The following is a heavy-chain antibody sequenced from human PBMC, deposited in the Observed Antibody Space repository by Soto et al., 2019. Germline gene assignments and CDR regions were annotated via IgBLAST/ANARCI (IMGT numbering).Heavy chain of an antibody. V-gene: IGHV3-48*02. D-gene: IGHD3-9*01. CDR3: VRDRDWAFDI. CDR1: GYALRDYS. CDR2: TGTRRKYT. J-gene: IGHJ3*02. Sequence: GGSLRLSCAASGYALRDYSMNWVRQAPGKGLEWVSYTGTRRKYTFYADSVRGRFTISRDNARNSVYLQLNSLRDEDTAVYYCVRDRDWAFDIWGQGTMVTVSS.